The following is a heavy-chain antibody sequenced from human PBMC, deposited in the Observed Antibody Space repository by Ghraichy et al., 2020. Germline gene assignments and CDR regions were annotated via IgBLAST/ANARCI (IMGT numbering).Heavy chain of an antibody. V-gene: IGHV1-2*02. J-gene: IGHJ4*02. CDR2: INPNSGGT. CDR1: GYTFTDHY. D-gene: IGHD5-12*01. Sequence: ASVKVSCKASGYTFTDHYMHWVRQAPGQGLEWMGWINPNSGGTKYAQKFQGRVTMTRDTSISTIYMELSRLRSDDTAVYYCVKVNIVTILGGPDYWGQGTLVTVSS. CDR3: VKVNIVTILGGPDY.